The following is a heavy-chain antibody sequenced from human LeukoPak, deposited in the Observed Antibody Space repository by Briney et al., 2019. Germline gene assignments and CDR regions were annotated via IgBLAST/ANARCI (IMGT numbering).Heavy chain of an antibody. CDR1: GFTFSNLP. V-gene: IGHV3-23*01. Sequence: GGSLRLACAASGFTFSNLPMRGPPQAPGRGLECVSSIRGSGGGTNYADSVKGRFTISRDNSKNTLFLQMNSMRVEDTALYYCAIDRDGFDYYLDYWGQGTLVTVSS. CDR3: AIDRDGFDYYLDY. D-gene: IGHD3-16*01. CDR2: IRGSGGGT. J-gene: IGHJ4*02.